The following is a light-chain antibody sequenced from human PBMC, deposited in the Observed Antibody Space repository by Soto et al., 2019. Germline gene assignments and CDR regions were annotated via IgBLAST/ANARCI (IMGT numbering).Light chain of an antibody. CDR3: QQYGSAPIT. V-gene: IGKV3-20*01. Sequence: EIVMTQSPATLSVSPGERATLSCRASQSVSSYLAWYQQKPGQAPRLLIYDASTRASGIPDRFSGSGSGTDFTLTISGLEPEDFGVFYCQQYGSAPITFGQGTRLEIK. CDR1: QSVSSY. J-gene: IGKJ5*01. CDR2: DAS.